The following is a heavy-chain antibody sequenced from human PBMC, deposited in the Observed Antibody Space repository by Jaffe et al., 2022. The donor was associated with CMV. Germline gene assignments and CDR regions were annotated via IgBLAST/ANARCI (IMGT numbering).Heavy chain of an antibody. CDR3: AKDIYPYGDCPLGY. CDR2: ISWDGGST. Sequence: EVQLVESGGVVVQPGGSLRLSCAASGFTFDDYTMHWVRQAPGKGLEWVSLISWDGGSTYYADSVKGRFTISRDNSKNSLYLQMNSLRTEDTALYYCAKDIYPYGDCPLGYWGQGTLVTVSS. CDR1: GFTFDDYT. D-gene: IGHD4-17*01. V-gene: IGHV3-43*01. J-gene: IGHJ4*02.